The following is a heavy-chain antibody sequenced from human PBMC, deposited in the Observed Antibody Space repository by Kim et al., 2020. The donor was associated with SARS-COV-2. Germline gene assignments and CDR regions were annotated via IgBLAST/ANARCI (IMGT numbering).Heavy chain of an antibody. J-gene: IGHJ4*02. CDR2: IYHSGST. D-gene: IGHD6-19*01. Sequence: SETLSPTCTVSGYSISSGYYWGWIRQPPGKGLEWIGSIYHSGSTYYNPSLKSRVTISVDTSKNQFSLKLSSVTAADTAVYYCARGWLVFDYWGQGTLVTVSS. CDR1: GYSISSGYY. V-gene: IGHV4-38-2*02. CDR3: ARGWLVFDY.